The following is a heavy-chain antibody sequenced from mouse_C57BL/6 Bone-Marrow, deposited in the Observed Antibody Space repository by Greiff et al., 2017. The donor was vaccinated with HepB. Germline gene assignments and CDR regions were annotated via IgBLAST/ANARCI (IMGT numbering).Heavy chain of an antibody. CDR1: CYTFTSYT. Sequence: QVQLKESGAELARPGASVKMSCKASCYTFTSYTMHWVKQRPGQGLEWIGYINPSSGYTKYNQKFKDKATLTADKSSSTAYMQLSSLTSEDSAVYYCASGSSYYGSRYWYFDVWGTGTTVTVSS. D-gene: IGHD1-1*01. CDR2: INPSSGYT. V-gene: IGHV1-4*01. CDR3: ASGSSYYGSRYWYFDV. J-gene: IGHJ1*03.